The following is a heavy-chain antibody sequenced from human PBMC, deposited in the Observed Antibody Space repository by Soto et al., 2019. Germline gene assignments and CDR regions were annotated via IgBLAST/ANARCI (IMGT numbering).Heavy chain of an antibody. CDR1: GFTFSSYA. D-gene: IGHD1-26*01. J-gene: IGHJ3*02. Sequence: GGSLRLSCAASGFTFSSYAMHWVRQAPGKGLEWVAVISYDGTNKYYADSVKGRFTISRDNSKNTLYLQMNSLRAEDTAVYYCARDGSLDAFDIWGQGTMVTVSS. CDR2: ISYDGTNK. CDR3: ARDGSLDAFDI. V-gene: IGHV3-30-3*01.